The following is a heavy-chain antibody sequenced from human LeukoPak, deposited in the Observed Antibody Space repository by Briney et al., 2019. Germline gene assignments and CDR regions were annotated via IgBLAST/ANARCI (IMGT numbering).Heavy chain of an antibody. V-gene: IGHV4-4*07. CDR3: AREYSSWSGKNAFDI. Sequence: SETLSLTCTVSGGTISSYYWSWIRQPAGKGLEWIGRVYASGSTNYNPSLGRRVTMSVDTSKNQFSLRLRSVTAADTAVYYCAREYSSWSGKNAFDIWGQGTMVTVSS. CDR1: GGTISSYY. D-gene: IGHD6-6*01. J-gene: IGHJ3*02. CDR2: VYASGST.